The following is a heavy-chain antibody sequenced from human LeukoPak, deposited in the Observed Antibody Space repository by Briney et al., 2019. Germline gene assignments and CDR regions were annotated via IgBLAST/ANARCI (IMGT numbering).Heavy chain of an antibody. CDR1: GGSISSGDYY. CDR2: IYYSGST. Sequence: SQTLSLTFTVSGGSISSGDYYWSWIRQPPGKGLEWIGYIYYSGSTYYNPSLKSRVTISVDTSKNQFSLKLSSVTAADTAVYYCAREGYCSGGSCSNAFDIWGQGTMVTVSS. D-gene: IGHD2-15*01. J-gene: IGHJ3*02. CDR3: AREGYCSGGSCSNAFDI. V-gene: IGHV4-30-4*01.